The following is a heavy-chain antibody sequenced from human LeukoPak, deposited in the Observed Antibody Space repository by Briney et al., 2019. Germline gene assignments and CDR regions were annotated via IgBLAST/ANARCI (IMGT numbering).Heavy chain of an antibody. V-gene: IGHV3-7*01. D-gene: IGHD3-22*01. Sequence: GGSLRLSCAASGFTFSNYWMSWVRQAPGKGLEWVANIKQDGSEKYYVNSVKGRFTISRDNAKNSLYLQMNSLRAEDTAVYYCARGPSKNLNYYDSSGYWPFDYWGQGTLVTVSS. CDR1: GFTFSNYW. J-gene: IGHJ4*02. CDR2: IKQDGSEK. CDR3: ARGPSKNLNYYDSSGYWPFDY.